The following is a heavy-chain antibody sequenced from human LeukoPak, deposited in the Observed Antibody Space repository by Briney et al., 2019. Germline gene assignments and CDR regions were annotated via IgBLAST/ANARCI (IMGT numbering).Heavy chain of an antibody. Sequence: GASVKVSCKASGYTFTTYAIHWVRLAPGQGLQWMGWISVGDGNTNYSQKFQGRVTLTRDTSASTAYMELTSLISEDTAVYYCARGYSGVVPAAHPDFWGQGTPVTVSS. CDR1: GYTFTTYA. CDR2: ISVGDGNT. CDR3: ARGYSGVVPAAHPDF. J-gene: IGHJ4*02. D-gene: IGHD2-2*01. V-gene: IGHV1-3*01.